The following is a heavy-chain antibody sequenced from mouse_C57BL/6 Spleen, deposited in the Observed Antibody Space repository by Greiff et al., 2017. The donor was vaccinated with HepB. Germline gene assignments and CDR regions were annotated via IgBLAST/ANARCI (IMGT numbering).Heavy chain of an antibody. CDR3: ARHETTAQRDWFAY. D-gene: IGHD1-2*01. CDR1: GFTFSSYG. V-gene: IGHV5-6*01. Sequence: EVHLVESGGDLVKPGGSLKLSCAASGFTFSSYGMSWVRQTPDKRLEWVATISSGGSYTYYPDSVKGRFTISRDNAKNTLYLQMSSLKSEDTAMYYCARHETTAQRDWFAYWGQGTLVTVSA. CDR2: ISSGGSYT. J-gene: IGHJ3*01.